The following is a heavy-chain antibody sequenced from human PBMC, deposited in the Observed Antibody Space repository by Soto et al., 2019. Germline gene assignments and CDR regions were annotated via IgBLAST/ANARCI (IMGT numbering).Heavy chain of an antibody. J-gene: IGHJ6*02. Sequence: GGSLRLSCAASGFTFSSYAMHWVRQAPGKGLEWVAVISYDGSNKYYADSVKGRFTISRDNSKNTLYLQMNSLRAEDTAVYYCARDLKTAVAATWIAYYYYGMDVWGQGTTVTVSS. CDR2: ISYDGSNK. V-gene: IGHV3-30-3*01. CDR3: ARDLKTAVAATWIAYYYYGMDV. D-gene: IGHD6-19*01. CDR1: GFTFSSYA.